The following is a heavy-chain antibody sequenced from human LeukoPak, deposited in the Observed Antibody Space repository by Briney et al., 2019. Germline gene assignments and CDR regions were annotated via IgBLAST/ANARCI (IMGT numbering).Heavy chain of an antibody. J-gene: IGHJ5*02. CDR1: GGSISSSNW. CDR3: AKITMVRGVMGWFDP. CDR2: IYHSGST. V-gene: IGHV4-4*02. Sequence: PSGTLSLTCAVSGGSISSSNWWSWVRQPPGKGLEWIGEIYHSGSTNYNPSLKSRVTISVDKSKNQFSLKLSSVTAADTAVYYCAKITMVRGVMGWFDPWGQGTLVTVSS. D-gene: IGHD3-10*01.